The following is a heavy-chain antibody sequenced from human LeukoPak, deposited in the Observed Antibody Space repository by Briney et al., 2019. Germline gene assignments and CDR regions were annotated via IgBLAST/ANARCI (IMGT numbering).Heavy chain of an antibody. CDR2: ISYYGSNK. V-gene: IGHV3-30*04. Sequence: GRSLRLSCASSGFTFSSYAMHWVRQAPSKGLEWVAVISYYGSNKYYADSVKGRFTISRDNSKNTLYLQMNSLRAAGTALYYCVSSGSGKGWFAPGGEGTLVTVSS. CDR3: VSSGSGKGWFAP. CDR1: GFTFSSYA. D-gene: IGHD3-10*01. J-gene: IGHJ5*02.